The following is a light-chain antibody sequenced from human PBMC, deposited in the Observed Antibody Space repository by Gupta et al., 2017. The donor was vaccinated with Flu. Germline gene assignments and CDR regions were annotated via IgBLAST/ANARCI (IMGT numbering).Light chain of an antibody. CDR1: SLKTYD. CDR3: NSRDTTGSHWV. Sequence: GDSLKTYDAAWYKRKPGQAPLLVIYAKDKRPSGIPDRFSGSSSGTTASLTVTGAQADDEADYFCNSRDTTGSHWVFGGGTKLTVL. CDR2: AKD. V-gene: IGLV3-19*01. J-gene: IGLJ3*02.